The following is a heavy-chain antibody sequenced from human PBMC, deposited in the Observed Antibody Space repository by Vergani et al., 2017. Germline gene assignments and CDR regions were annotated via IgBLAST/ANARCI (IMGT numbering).Heavy chain of an antibody. CDR1: GFTLSNYD. D-gene: IGHD1-26*01. CDR2: IQFDGSNQ. V-gene: IGHV3-30*02. J-gene: IGHJ4*02. CDR3: VKDAGSYENFFDS. Sequence: QVQLVESGGGVVQRGGSLRLSCATSGFTLSNYDMQWIRQGPGKGLEFVAFIQFDGSNQYYADSVKGRFTLSRDFSKNTLYLQMNSLRPEDTATYYCVKDAGSYENFFDSWCQGTLVTVSS.